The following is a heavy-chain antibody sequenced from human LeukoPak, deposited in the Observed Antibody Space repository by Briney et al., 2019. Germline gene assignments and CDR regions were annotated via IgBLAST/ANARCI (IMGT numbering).Heavy chain of an antibody. CDR2: INHRGTT. CDR3: ARGGPLTYDIVVVVAATHMFDY. D-gene: IGHD2-15*01. V-gene: IGHV4-34*01. J-gene: IGHJ4*02. Sequence: SETLSLTCAVYGASFIGYYWSWIRQPPGKGLERIGEINHRGTTHYPPSLKSRVTISVHTSKKQFSLNLRSVTAADTAVYYCARGGPLTYDIVVVVAATHMFDYWGQGTLVTVSS. CDR1: GASFIGYY.